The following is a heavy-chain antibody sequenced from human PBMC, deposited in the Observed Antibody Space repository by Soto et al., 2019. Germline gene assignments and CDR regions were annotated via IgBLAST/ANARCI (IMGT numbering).Heavy chain of an antibody. CDR3: ARDRDGSGQYIRRWFDP. CDR2: ISAYNGNT. D-gene: IGHD3-10*01. Sequence: QVQLVQSGAEVKKPGASVKVSCKASGYTFTSYGISWVRQAPGQGLEWLGWISAYNGNTNYAQKLQGRVTMTTDTSTSTAYMELRSLRSDDTAVYYCARDRDGSGQYIRRWFDPWGQGTLVTVSS. CDR1: GYTFTSYG. J-gene: IGHJ5*02. V-gene: IGHV1-18*01.